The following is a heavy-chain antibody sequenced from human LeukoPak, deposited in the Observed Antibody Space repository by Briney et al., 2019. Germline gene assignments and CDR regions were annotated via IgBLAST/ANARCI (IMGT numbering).Heavy chain of an antibody. Sequence: PGGSLRLSCAASGFTFSDYYMSWIRQAPGKGLEWVAVTSSDGRDKHHADSVKGRFTISRDNSKNTLYLQTNSLRAEDTAVYYCARDLRRFAAYYFDYWGQGTLVTVSS. V-gene: IGHV3-30*03. D-gene: IGHD5/OR15-5a*01. J-gene: IGHJ4*02. CDR2: TSSDGRDK. CDR3: ARDLRRFAAYYFDY. CDR1: GFTFSDYY.